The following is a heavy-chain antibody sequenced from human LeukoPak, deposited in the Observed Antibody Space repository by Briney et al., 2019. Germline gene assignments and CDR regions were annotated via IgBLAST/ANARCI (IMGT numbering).Heavy chain of an antibody. V-gene: IGHV3-48*02. CDR3: ASSFCGGDCYSPDY. J-gene: IGHJ4*02. Sequence: GGSLRLSCAASGFTFSTYSMNCVRQAPGKGLEWVSYIISSSNTIHYADSVKGRFTISRDNAKNSLYLQMNSLRDEDTAIYYCASSFCGGDCYSPDYWGQGTLVTVSS. CDR2: IISSSNTI. CDR1: GFTFSTYS. D-gene: IGHD2-21*02.